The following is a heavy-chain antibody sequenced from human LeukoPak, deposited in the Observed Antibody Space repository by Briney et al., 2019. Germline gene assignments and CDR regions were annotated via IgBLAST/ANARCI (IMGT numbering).Heavy chain of an antibody. CDR2: IYYSGST. D-gene: IGHD3-22*01. V-gene: IGHV4-39*01. CDR1: GGPISSSSYY. CDR3: ASLKYYYDSSGYYSPQYYYYYYYMDV. J-gene: IGHJ6*03. Sequence: PSETLSLTCTVSGGPISSSSYYWGWIRQPPGKGLEWIGRIYYSGSTYYNPSLKSRVTISVDTSKIQFSLKLRSVTAADTAVYYCASLKYYYDSSGYYSPQYYYYYYYMDVWGKGTTVTVSS.